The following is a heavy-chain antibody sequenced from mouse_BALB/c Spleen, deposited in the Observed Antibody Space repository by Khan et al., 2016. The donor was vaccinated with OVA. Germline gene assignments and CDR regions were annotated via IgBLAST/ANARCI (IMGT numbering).Heavy chain of an antibody. CDR1: GFNIKNTY. V-gene: IGHV14-3*02. D-gene: IGHD1-2*01. Sequence: VQLQQSGAEFVKPGASVRLSCTASGFNIKNTYIHWVKQRPEQGLEWIGRIDPANGNTKYDPRFQGQASITADTSSNSAYLQLSSLTSEDTAVYYCAHSLLLYAMDYWGQGTSVTVSS. CDR2: IDPANGNT. CDR3: AHSLLLYAMDY. J-gene: IGHJ4*01.